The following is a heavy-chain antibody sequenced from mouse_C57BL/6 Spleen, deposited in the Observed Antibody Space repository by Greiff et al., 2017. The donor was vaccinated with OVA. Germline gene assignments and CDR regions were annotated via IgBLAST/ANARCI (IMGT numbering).Heavy chain of an antibody. CDR2: ISSGSSTI. CDR1: GFTFSDYG. Sequence: EVKLMESGGGLVKPGGSLKLSCAASGFTFSDYGMHWVRQAPEKGLEWVAYISSGSSTIYYADTVKGRFTISRDNAKNTLFLQMTSLRSEDTAMYYCARPLLRGGLYAMDYWGQGTSVTVSS. D-gene: IGHD1-1*01. V-gene: IGHV5-17*01. J-gene: IGHJ4*01. CDR3: ARPLLRGGLYAMDY.